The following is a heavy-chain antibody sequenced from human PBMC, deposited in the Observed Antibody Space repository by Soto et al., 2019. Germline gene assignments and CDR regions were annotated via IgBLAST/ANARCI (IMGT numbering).Heavy chain of an antibody. CDR2: INAGNGNT. CDR1: GYTFTSYA. V-gene: IGHV1-3*01. D-gene: IGHD3-22*01. J-gene: IGHJ4*02. CDR3: ARSSSYYFIDDY. Sequence: GASVKVCCKASGYTFTSYAMHWVRQAPGQRLEWMGWINAGNGNTKYSQEFQGRVTITRDTSASTAYMELNSLRSEDTAVYYCARSSSYYFIDDYWGQGTLVTVST.